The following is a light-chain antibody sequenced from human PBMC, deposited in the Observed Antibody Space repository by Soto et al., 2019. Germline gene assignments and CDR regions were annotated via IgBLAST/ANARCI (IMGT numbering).Light chain of an antibody. Sequence: QSALTQPASVSGSPGQSITISCTGTSSDVGGYNYVSWYQHHPGKAPKLMIYEVTNRPSGVSTRFSGSKSGNTASLTISGLQAVDEADYYCSSYISSSTIWVFGGGTKLTVL. J-gene: IGLJ3*02. CDR2: EVT. V-gene: IGLV2-14*01. CDR1: SSDVGGYNY. CDR3: SSYISSSTIWV.